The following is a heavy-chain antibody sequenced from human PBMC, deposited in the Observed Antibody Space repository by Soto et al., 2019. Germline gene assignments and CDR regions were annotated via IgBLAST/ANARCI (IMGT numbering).Heavy chain of an antibody. V-gene: IGHV3-23*01. J-gene: IGHJ3*01. Sequence: GSLRLSCAASGFTFSSYAMSWVRQAPGKGLEWVSAIVGIGDKTYYADSFQGQVTISADKSISTAYLQWSSLKASDTAMYYCARLRHSERGDAFDVWGQGSMVTVSS. CDR3: ARLRHSERGDAFDV. CDR1: GFTFSSYA. CDR2: IVGIGDKT. D-gene: IGHD2-15*01.